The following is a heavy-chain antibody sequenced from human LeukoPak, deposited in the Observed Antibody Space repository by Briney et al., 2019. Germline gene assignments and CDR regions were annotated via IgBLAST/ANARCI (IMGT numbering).Heavy chain of an antibody. V-gene: IGHV4-4*02. CDR3: ASFGPMLGYCSSTSCQDY. Sequence: SGTLSLTCAASGGSIGSSNWWSWVRQPPGKGLEWIGEIYHSGSTNYNPSLKSRVTISVDKSKNQFSLKLSSVTAADTAVYYCASFGPMLGYCSSTSCQDYWGQGTLVTVSS. J-gene: IGHJ4*02. CDR1: GGSIGSSNW. CDR2: IYHSGST. D-gene: IGHD2-2*01.